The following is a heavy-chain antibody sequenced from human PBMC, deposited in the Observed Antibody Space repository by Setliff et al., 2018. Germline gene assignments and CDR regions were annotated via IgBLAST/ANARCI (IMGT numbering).Heavy chain of an antibody. D-gene: IGHD3-3*01. V-gene: IGHV4-39*07. CDR2: IYYSGST. CDR3: ARRETYYNFWSGYYAY. CDR1: GGSISSSSYY. J-gene: IGHJ4*02. Sequence: SETLSLTCTVSGGSISSSSYYWGWIRQLPGKGLEWIGSIYYSGSTYYNPSLKSRVTIPVDTSKNQFSLKLSSVTAADTAVYYCARRETYYNFWSGYYAYWGQGTLVTVSS.